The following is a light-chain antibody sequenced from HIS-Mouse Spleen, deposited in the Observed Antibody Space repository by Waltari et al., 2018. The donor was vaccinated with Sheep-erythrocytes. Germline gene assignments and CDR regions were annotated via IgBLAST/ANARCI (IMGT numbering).Light chain of an antibody. J-gene: IGKJ4*01. Sequence: DIQMTQSPSSLSASVGDRVTITCQASQDISNSLNWYHQKPGKAPKLLLYDASNLDTGVPSRFSGSGSGTDFTFTISSLQPEDIATYYCQQYDNLLTFGGGTKVEIK. CDR1: QDISNS. CDR3: QQYDNLLT. CDR2: DAS. V-gene: IGKV1-33*01.